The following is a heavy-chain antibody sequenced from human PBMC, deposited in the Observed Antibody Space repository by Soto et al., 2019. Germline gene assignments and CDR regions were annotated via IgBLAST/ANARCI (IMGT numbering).Heavy chain of an antibody. Sequence: SETLSLTCTVSGGTISGYYWTWIRQPAGKGLEWIGRIYSSGNTKYNPSLQSRVTMSLDTSNNQFSLRLTSVTAADTAVYYCARGQRFSDWFDPWGQGTLVTVSS. CDR1: GGTISGYY. J-gene: IGHJ5*02. D-gene: IGHD3-3*01. CDR2: IYSSGNT. V-gene: IGHV4-4*07. CDR3: ARGQRFSDWFDP.